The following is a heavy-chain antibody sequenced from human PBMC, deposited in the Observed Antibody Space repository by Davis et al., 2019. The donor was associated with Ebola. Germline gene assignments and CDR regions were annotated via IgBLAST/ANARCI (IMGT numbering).Heavy chain of an antibody. J-gene: IGHJ4*02. CDR1: GFTFSSYA. V-gene: IGHV3-30-3*01. D-gene: IGHD6-19*01. Sequence: ISCAASGFTFSSYAMHWVRQAPGKGLEWVAVISYDGSNKYYADSVKGRFTISRDNSKNTLYLQMNSLRAEDTAVYYCGRPPADDDYWGQGTLVTVSS. CDR2: ISYDGSNK. CDR3: GRPPADDDY.